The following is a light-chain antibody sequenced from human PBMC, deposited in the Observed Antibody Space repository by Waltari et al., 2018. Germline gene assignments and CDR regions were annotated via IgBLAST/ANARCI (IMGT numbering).Light chain of an antibody. CDR1: SSYARSSTL. CDR2: EVS. Sequence: QSALTQPASVSGSPGQSLTISCTGSSSYARSSTLVSWYLQHPGKAPKLIIYEVSKRPSGVSNRFSGSKSGNTASLTISGLQAEDEADYYCYSYAGGSVFGTGTKVTVL. CDR3: YSYAGGSV. V-gene: IGLV2-23*02. J-gene: IGLJ1*01.